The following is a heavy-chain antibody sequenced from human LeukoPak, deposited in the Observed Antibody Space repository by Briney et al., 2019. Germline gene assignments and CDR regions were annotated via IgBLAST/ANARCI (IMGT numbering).Heavy chain of an antibody. CDR1: GFTFSSYA. Sequence: GGSLRLSCAASGFTFSSYAMSWVRQAPGKGLEWVSAISGSGGSTYYADSVKGRFTISRDNSKNTLYLQMNSLRAEDTAVYYCAKGGYYYGSGTTSEPYYFDYWGRGTLVTVSS. J-gene: IGHJ4*02. D-gene: IGHD3-10*01. CDR3: AKGGYYYGSGTTSEPYYFDY. CDR2: ISGSGGST. V-gene: IGHV3-23*01.